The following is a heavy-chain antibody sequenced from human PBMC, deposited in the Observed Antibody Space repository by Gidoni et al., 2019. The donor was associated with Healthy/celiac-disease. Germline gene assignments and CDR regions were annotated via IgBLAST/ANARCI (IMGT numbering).Heavy chain of an antibody. CDR3: AKDDRYYYGSGSYFDY. D-gene: IGHD3-10*01. V-gene: IGHV3-23*01. Sequence: VKGRFTISRDNSKNTLYLQMNSLRAEDTAVYYCAKDDRYYYGSGSYFDYWGQGTLVTVSS. J-gene: IGHJ4*02.